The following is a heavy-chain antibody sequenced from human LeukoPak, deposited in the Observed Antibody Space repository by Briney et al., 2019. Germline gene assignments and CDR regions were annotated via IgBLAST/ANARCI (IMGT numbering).Heavy chain of an antibody. D-gene: IGHD6-13*01. Sequence: ASVKVSCKASGFTLTGYYIHWVRQATGQGFEWMGWINPNSGGTKFAQKFQGRVTMTRDTSISTAYMELSSLRSDDTAVYCCARDSVAAGTEFDWWGQGTLVTVSS. CDR3: ARDSVAAGTEFDW. CDR2: INPNSGGT. CDR1: GFTLTGYY. V-gene: IGHV1-2*02. J-gene: IGHJ4*02.